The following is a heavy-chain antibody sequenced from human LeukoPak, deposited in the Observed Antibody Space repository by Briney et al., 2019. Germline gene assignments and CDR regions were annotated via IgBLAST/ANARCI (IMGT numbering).Heavy chain of an antibody. CDR3: ARGGISIFGVVIYMDV. J-gene: IGHJ6*03. CDR1: GFSFDDYG. CDR2: INWNGGST. Sequence: PGGSQRLSCAASGFSFDDYGMSWVRQAPGKGLEWVSGINWNGGSTGYADSVKGRFTISRDNAKNSLSLQMNSLRVEDTALYYCARGGISIFGVVIYMDVWGKGTTVTVSS. V-gene: IGHV3-20*04. D-gene: IGHD3-3*01.